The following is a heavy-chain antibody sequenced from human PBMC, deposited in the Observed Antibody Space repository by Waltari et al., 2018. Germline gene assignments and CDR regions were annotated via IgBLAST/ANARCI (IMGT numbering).Heavy chain of an antibody. J-gene: IGHJ4*02. D-gene: IGHD5-12*01. CDR2: IYYSGST. CDR1: GGSISSYY. Sequence: QVQLQESGPGLVKPSETLSLTCTVSGGSISSYYWSWIRQPPGKGLEWIGYIYYSGSTNYNPSLKSRVTISVDTSKNQFSLKLSSVTAADTAVYYCAGGYVAAPFDYWGQGTLVTVSS. V-gene: IGHV4-59*08. CDR3: AGGYVAAPFDY.